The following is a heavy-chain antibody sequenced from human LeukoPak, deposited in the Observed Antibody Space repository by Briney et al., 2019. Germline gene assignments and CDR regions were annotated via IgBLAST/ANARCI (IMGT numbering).Heavy chain of an antibody. V-gene: IGHV3-48*01. Sequence: GGSLRLSCAASGFTFSYYSMNWVRQAPGKGLEWVSYISSSSNTIYYAGSVKGRFTISRDNAKNSLYLQMNSLRAEDTAVYYCARDQEWWSIRKAFDYWGQGTLVTVSS. CDR2: ISSSSNTI. D-gene: IGHD2-15*01. CDR1: GFTFSYYS. CDR3: ARDQEWWSIRKAFDY. J-gene: IGHJ4*02.